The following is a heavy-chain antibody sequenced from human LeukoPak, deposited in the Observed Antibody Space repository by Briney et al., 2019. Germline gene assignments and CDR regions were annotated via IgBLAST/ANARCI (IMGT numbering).Heavy chain of an antibody. D-gene: IGHD3-10*01. CDR3: ATNYYGSGSYSSFDY. CDR2: FDPEDGET. V-gene: IGHV1-24*01. J-gene: IGHJ4*02. Sequence: GASVKVSCKVSGCTLTGLSMHWVRQAPGKGLEWMGGFDPEDGETIYAQKFQGRVTMTEDTPTDTAYMELSSLRSEDTAVYYCATNYYGSGSYSSFDYWGQGTLVTVSS. CDR1: GCTLTGLS.